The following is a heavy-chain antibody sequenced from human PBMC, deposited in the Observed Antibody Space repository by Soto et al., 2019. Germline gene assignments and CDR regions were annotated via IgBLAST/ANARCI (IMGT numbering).Heavy chain of an antibody. Sequence: SVKVSCKASGGTFSSYAISWVRQAPGQGLGWMGGIIPIFGTANYAQKFQGRVTITADESTSTAYMELSSLRSEDTAVYYCARIARGLSIAARPDAFDIWGQGTMVTVSS. CDR1: GGTFSSYA. CDR3: ARIARGLSIAARPDAFDI. CDR2: IIPIFGTA. J-gene: IGHJ3*02. D-gene: IGHD6-6*01. V-gene: IGHV1-69*13.